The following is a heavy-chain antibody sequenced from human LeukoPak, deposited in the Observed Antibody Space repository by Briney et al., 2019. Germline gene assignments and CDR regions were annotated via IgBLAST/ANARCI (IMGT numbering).Heavy chain of an antibody. V-gene: IGHV1-69*13. CDR1: GGTFSSYA. D-gene: IGHD3-10*01. CDR3: AGVSGSHKFDY. CDR2: IIPIFGTA. J-gene: IGHJ4*02. Sequence: GASVKVSCKASGGTFSSYAISWVRQAPGQGLEWMGGIIPIFGTANYAQKFQGRVTITADESTSAAYMELSSLRSEDTAVYYCAGVSGSHKFDYWGQGTLVTVSS.